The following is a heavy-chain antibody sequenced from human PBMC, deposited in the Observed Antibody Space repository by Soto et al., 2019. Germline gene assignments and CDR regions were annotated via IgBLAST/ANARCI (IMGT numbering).Heavy chain of an antibody. CDR2: INPNSGGT. Sequence: ASVKVSCKASGYTFTGYYMHWVRQAPGQGLEWMGWINPNSGGTNYAQKFQGWVTMTRDTSISTAYMELSRLRSDDTAVYYCARALEVVGCSGGSCHSNWFDPWGQGTLVTVSS. CDR3: ARALEVVGCSGGSCHSNWFDP. V-gene: IGHV1-2*04. CDR1: GYTFTGYY. D-gene: IGHD2-15*01. J-gene: IGHJ5*02.